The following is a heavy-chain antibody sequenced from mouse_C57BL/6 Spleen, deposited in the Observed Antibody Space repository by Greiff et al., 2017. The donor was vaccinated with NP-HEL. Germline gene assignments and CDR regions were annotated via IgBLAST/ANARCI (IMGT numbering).Heavy chain of an antibody. Sequence: DVKLVESGGGLVKPGGSLKLSCAASGFTFSSYAMSWVRQTPEKRLEWVATISDGGSYTYYPDNVKGRFTISRDNAKNNLYLQMSHLKSEDTAMYYCARGNYGSSQYYFDYWGQGTTLTVSS. CDR1: GFTFSSYA. D-gene: IGHD1-1*01. CDR2: ISDGGSYT. V-gene: IGHV5-4*03. J-gene: IGHJ2*01. CDR3: ARGNYGSSQYYFDY.